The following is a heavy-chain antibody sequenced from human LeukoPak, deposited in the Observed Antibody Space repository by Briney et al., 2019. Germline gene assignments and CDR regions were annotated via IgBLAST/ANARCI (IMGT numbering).Heavy chain of an antibody. CDR3: ARDEYGGPFDY. V-gene: IGHV4-59*01. CDR1: GGSIDNYY. D-gene: IGHD4/OR15-4a*01. CDR2: MSYSGNT. Sequence: SETLSLTXTVSGGSIDNYYWNWIRQAPGKGLEWIGYMSYSGNTYYNPSLKSRVTISVDMSKNQFYLQMSSVTAADTAVYYCARDEYGGPFDYWGQGALVTVSS. J-gene: IGHJ4*02.